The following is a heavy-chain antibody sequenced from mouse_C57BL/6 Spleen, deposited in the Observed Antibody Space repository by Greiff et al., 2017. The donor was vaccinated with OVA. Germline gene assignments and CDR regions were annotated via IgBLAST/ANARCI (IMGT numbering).Heavy chain of an antibody. J-gene: IGHJ3*01. CDR3: TTPLRLAWFAY. Sequence: VQLQQSGAELVRPGASVKLSCTASGFNIKDYYMHWVKQRPEQGLEWIGRIDPEDGDTEYAPKFQGKATMTADTSSNTAYLQRSSLTSEDTAVYYCTTPLRLAWFAYWGQGTLVTVSA. CDR1: GFNIKDYY. CDR2: IDPEDGDT. D-gene: IGHD3-2*02. V-gene: IGHV14-1*01.